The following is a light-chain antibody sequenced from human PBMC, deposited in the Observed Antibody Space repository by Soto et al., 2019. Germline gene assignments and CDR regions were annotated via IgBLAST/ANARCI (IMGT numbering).Light chain of an antibody. CDR3: SSYTSSSIYV. CDR1: SSDVGGYNY. Sequence: QSALTQPASVPGSPGQSITISCTGTSSDVGGYNYVSWYQQHPGKAPKLMIYDVSNRPSGVSNRFSGSKSGNTASLTISGLQAEDEADYYCSSYTSSSIYVFGTGTKVTVL. CDR2: DVS. V-gene: IGLV2-14*01. J-gene: IGLJ1*01.